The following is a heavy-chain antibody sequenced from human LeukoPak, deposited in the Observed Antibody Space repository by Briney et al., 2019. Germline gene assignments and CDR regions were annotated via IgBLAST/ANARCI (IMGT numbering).Heavy chain of an antibody. CDR3: TREPGLLWFGGPIDY. Sequence: GGSLRLSCAASGFTFSNAWMSWVRQAPGKGLEWVGRIKSKTDGGTTDYAAPVKGRCTISRDDSKNTLYLQMNSLKTEDTAVLFLTREPGLLWFGGPIDYWGQGTLVTVSS. D-gene: IGHD3-10*01. V-gene: IGHV3-15*01. CDR2: IKSKTDGGTT. CDR1: GFTFSNAW. J-gene: IGHJ4*02.